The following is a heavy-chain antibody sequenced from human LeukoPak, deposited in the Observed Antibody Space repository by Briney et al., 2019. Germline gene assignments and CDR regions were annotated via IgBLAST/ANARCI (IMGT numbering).Heavy chain of an antibody. CDR3: ARGYGDRY. D-gene: IGHD4-17*01. CDR1: GGSISSAAYY. CDR2: IHYSGST. Sequence: PSETLSLTCTVSGGSISSAAYYWSWIRQHPGKGLEWIGYIHYSGSTYYNPSLKSRVIISVDTSKNQFSLKLSSVTAADTAVYYCARGYGDRYWGQGTLVTVSS. V-gene: IGHV4-31*03. J-gene: IGHJ4*02.